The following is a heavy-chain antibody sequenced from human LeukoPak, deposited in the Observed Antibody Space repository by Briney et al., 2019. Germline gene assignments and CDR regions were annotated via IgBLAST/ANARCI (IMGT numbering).Heavy chain of an antibody. CDR2: INHSGST. J-gene: IGHJ5*02. V-gene: IGHV4-34*01. CDR3: AIRVPAAIGWFDP. CDR1: GGSFSGYY. Sequence: SETLSLTGAVYGGSFSGYYWSWIRQPPGKGLEWIGEINHSGSTNYNPSLKSRVTISVDTSKNQFSLKLSSVTAADTAVYYCAIRVPAAIGWFDPWGQGTLVTVSS. D-gene: IGHD2-2*01.